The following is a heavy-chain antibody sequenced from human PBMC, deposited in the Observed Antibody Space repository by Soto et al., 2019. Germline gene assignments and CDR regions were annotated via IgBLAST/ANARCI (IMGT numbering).Heavy chain of an antibody. CDR2: VWYDGSNK. D-gene: IGHD1-26*01. CDR3: VRDGFVGSGYFYYGLDV. Sequence: GGSLRLSCAASGFTFSNYAMHWVRQAPGRGLEWVAIVWYDGSNKYYADSVKGRFTISRDNSKNTLFLQMNSLRAEDTAVYFCVRDGFVGSGYFYYGLDVWGQGTTVTVSS. J-gene: IGHJ6*02. V-gene: IGHV3-33*01. CDR1: GFTFSNYA.